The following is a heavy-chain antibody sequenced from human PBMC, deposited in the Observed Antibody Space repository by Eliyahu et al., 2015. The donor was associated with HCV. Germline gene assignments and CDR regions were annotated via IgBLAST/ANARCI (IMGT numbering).Heavy chain of an antibody. CDR3: ARSYGYDYVWGSYRYTYTFDY. CDR1: GFTFSSYX. V-gene: IGHV3-21*01. D-gene: IGHD3-16*02. J-gene: IGHJ4*02. CDR2: ISSSSSYI. Sequence: EVQLVESGGSLVKPGGSLRLSCAASGFTFSSYXMNWVRQAPGKGLEWVSSISSSSSYIYYADSVKGRFTISRDNAKNSLYLQMNSLRAEDTAVYYCARSYGYDYVWGSYRYTYTFDYWGQGTLVTVSS.